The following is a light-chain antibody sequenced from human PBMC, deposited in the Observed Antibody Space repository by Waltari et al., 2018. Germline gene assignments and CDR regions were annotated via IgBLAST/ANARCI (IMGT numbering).Light chain of an antibody. J-gene: IGLJ1*01. CDR3: QSYDSSLSGYV. V-gene: IGLV1-40*01. Sequence: QSVLTQPTSVSGAPGQRVTISCTGSSSNIGAGYDVHWYQQLPGTAPKVLIYGDSNRPSGVPDRISGSKSGTSASLVITGLQTEDEADYYCQSYDSSLSGYVFGTGTKVTVL. CDR1: SSNIGAGYD. CDR2: GDS.